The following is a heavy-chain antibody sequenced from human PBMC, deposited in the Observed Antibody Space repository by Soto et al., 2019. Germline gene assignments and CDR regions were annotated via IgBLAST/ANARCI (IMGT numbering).Heavy chain of an antibody. CDR1: GGSFSEYS. D-gene: IGHD2-2*01. J-gene: IGHJ6*02. CDR3: ARGMTSYCSSTSCRLPPRGYYYYYGLDV. V-gene: IGHV4-34*01. Sequence: SETLSLTCAVYGGSFSEYSWRCIRQPPGQGLEGIGEINHRGSTNYNPSLKSRVTISVDTSXNQFSLKLSSVTAADTAVYYCARGMTSYCSSTSCRLPPRGYYYYYGLDVWGQGTTVPVSS. CDR2: INHRGST.